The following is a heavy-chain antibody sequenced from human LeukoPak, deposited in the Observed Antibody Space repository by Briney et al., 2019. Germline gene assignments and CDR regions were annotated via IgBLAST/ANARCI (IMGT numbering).Heavy chain of an antibody. CDR1: GGSISSGGYS. V-gene: IGHV4-30-2*01. Sequence: SETLSLTCAVSGGSISSGGYSWSWIRQPPGKGLEWIGYIYHSGSTYYNPSLKSRVTISVDRSKNQFSPKLSSVTAADTAVYYCARGRVVVPAAIGWFDPWGQGTLVTVSS. D-gene: IGHD2-2*01. CDR2: IYHSGST. CDR3: ARGRVVVPAAIGWFDP. J-gene: IGHJ5*02.